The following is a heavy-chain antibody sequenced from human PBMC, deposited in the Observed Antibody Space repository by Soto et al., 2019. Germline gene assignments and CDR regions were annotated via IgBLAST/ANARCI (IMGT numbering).Heavy chain of an antibody. CDR3: ASSSGRLASHSGMDV. CDR1: GYTFTYRY. D-gene: IGHD6-19*01. V-gene: IGHV1-45*02. Sequence: GASVKVSCKASGYTFTYRYLHWVRQAPGQALEWMGWITPFNGNTNYAQKFQDRVTITRDRSMSTAYMELSSLRSEDTAMYYCASSSGRLASHSGMDVWGQGTTVTVSS. J-gene: IGHJ6*02. CDR2: ITPFNGNT.